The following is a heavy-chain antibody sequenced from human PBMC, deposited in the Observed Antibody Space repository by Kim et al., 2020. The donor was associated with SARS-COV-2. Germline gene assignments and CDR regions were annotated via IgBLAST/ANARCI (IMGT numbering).Heavy chain of an antibody. Sequence: SVKVSCKASGGTFSSYAISWVRQAPGQGLEWMGRIIPILGIANYAQKFQGRVTITADKTTSTAYMELSSLRSEDTAVYYCAVSRIAAAGTDWFDPCGQGTLVTVSS. CDR2: IIPILGIA. V-gene: IGHV1-69*04. D-gene: IGHD6-13*01. CDR1: GGTFSSYA. CDR3: AVSRIAAAGTDWFDP. J-gene: IGHJ5*02.